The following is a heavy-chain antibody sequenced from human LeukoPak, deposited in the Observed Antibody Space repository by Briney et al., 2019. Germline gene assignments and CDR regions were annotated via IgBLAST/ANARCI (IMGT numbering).Heavy chain of an antibody. V-gene: IGHV3-23*01. J-gene: IGHJ4*02. D-gene: IGHD3-3*01. CDR1: GFTFSNFG. CDR2: ISGSGDST. Sequence: GGSLRLSCAASGFTFSNFGMHWVRQAPGKGLEWVSIISGSGDSTYYADSVKGRFTISRDNSKNTLYLQMNSLRAEDTAVYYCAKGSRHTIFGVIIPFDYWGQGTLVTVSS. CDR3: AKGSRHTIFGVIIPFDY.